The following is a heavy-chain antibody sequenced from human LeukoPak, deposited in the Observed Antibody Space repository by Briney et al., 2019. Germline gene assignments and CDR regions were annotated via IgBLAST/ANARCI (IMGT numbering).Heavy chain of an antibody. Sequence: PSEPLSLTCNVSGVSISSYHWNWIRQPPGKGLEWVGYIHYNGNTDYKPSLKSRVTMSLDTSKNQFSLNLSSVTAADTAVYYCARLTGSGSYHPKRFDPWGQGTLVTVSS. CDR1: GVSISSYH. J-gene: IGHJ5*02. D-gene: IGHD3-10*01. V-gene: IGHV4-59*12. CDR2: IHYNGNT. CDR3: ARLTGSGSYHPKRFDP.